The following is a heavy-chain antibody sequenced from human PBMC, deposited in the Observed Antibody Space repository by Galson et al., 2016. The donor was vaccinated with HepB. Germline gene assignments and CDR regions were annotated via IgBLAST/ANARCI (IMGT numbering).Heavy chain of an antibody. V-gene: IGHV3-64D*08. CDR1: GFTFNNYA. CDR2: IKSDGRDT. Sequence: SLRLSCAVSGFTFNNYAMHWVRQAPGKGLEYVSAIKSDGRDTYYADSVEGRFTISRDNSRNTLYLQMSSLRPEDTAVYYCVKDPRPEIFGMVSRLDYWGQGTLVTVSS. CDR3: VKDPRPEIFGMVSRLDY. D-gene: IGHD3-3*01. J-gene: IGHJ4*02.